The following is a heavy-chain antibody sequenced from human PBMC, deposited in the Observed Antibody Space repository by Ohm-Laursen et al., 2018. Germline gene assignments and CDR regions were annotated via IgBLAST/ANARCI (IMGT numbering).Heavy chain of an antibody. Sequence: SSVKVSCKASGYTFTSYDINWVRQATGQGLEWMGWMNPNSGNTGYAQKFRGRVTMTRNTSISTAYMELSSLRSEDTAVYYCARRSGRARPVVDFDYWGQGTLVTVSS. CDR2: MNPNSGNT. J-gene: IGHJ4*02. V-gene: IGHV1-8*01. CDR3: ARRSGRARPVVDFDY. CDR1: GYTFTSYD. D-gene: IGHD2-15*01.